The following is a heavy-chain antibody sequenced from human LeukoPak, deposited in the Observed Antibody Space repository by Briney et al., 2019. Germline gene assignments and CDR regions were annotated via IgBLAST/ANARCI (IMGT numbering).Heavy chain of an antibody. CDR3: ARCLPLHYDILKYYFDY. J-gene: IGHJ4*02. V-gene: IGHV3-30*03. CDR1: GFTFRTYG. CDR2: ISYDGRNK. D-gene: IGHD3-9*01. Sequence: GGSLRLSCAASGFTFRTYGIHWVRQAPGKGLEWVAAISYDGRNKDYADSVKGRFTISRDNSKNTLYLQMNSLRGEDTAVYYCARCLPLHYDILKYYFDYWGQGILVTVSS.